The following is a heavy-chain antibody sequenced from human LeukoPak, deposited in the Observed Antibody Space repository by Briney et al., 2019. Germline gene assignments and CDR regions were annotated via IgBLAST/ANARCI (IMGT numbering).Heavy chain of an antibody. V-gene: IGHV3-30*18. CDR3: AKGGELPLDY. J-gene: IGHJ4*02. CDR1: GFTFSSYG. Sequence: PGGSLRLSCAASGFTFSSYGMHWVRQAPGKGLEWVAVISYDGSNKYYADSVKGRFTISRDNSKNTLYLQMNSLRAEDTAVYYCAKGGELPLDYWGQGTLVTVSS. CDR2: ISYDGSNK. D-gene: IGHD2-15*01.